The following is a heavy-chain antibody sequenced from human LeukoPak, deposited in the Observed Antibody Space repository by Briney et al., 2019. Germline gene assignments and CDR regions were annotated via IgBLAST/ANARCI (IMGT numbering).Heavy chain of an antibody. Sequence: SETLSLTCTVSRGSISGYSWTWLRQSARKGLEWIGRVSTSGTARYSPSLKSRVTLSLDTSKNQLSLRLSSVTAPPTAVCFFLTTAMGGDYYNNAFDVWGQERRGTVSS. CDR1: RGSISGYS. CDR2: VSTSGTA. J-gene: IGHJ3*01. D-gene: IGHD4-17*01. CDR3: LTTAMGGDYYNNAFDV. V-gene: IGHV4-4*07.